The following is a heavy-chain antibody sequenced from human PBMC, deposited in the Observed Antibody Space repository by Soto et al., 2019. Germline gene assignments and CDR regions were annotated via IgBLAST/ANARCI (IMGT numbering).Heavy chain of an antibody. D-gene: IGHD6-13*01. V-gene: IGHV4-4*02. CDR1: GGSISSSNW. CDR3: ARVKLAAAGTLDAFDI. CDR2: IYHSGST. J-gene: IGHJ3*02. Sequence: QVQLQESGPGLVKPSGTLSLTCAVSGGSISSSNWWSWVRQPPGKGLEWIGEIYHSGSTNYNPSLKSRVTISVDKANNQSSLKLSSVTAADTAVYYCARVKLAAAGTLDAFDIWGQGTMVTVSS.